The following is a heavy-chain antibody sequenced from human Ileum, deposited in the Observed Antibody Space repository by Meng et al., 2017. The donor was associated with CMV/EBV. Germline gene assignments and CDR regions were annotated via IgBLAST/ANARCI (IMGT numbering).Heavy chain of an antibody. D-gene: IGHD2-21*01. CDR2: IYHSGST. Sequence: SEILSLTCTVSGYSISSGYYWGWTRQPPGKGLEWIGSIYHSGSTYYNPSLKSRVTISIDTSKNQFSLKLSSVTAAVTAVYYCATTYGPWGQGTLVTVSS. V-gene: IGHV4-38-2*02. CDR1: GYSISSGYY. J-gene: IGHJ5*02. CDR3: ATTYGP.